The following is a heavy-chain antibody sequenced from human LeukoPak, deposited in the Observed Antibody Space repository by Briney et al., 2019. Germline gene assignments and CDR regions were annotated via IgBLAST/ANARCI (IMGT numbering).Heavy chain of an antibody. CDR2: ISYDGRVA. V-gene: IGHV3-30*18. CDR1: GFTFSSYG. Sequence: GGSLRLSCAASGFTFSSYGMQWVRQAPGKGLEWVAVISYDGRVAYYADSVKGRFSISRDNSKNTVHLQMNSLRVEDMAVHYCAKVGGAGSHYIIDYWGQGTLVTVSS. J-gene: IGHJ4*02. D-gene: IGHD1-26*01. CDR3: AKVGGAGSHYIIDY.